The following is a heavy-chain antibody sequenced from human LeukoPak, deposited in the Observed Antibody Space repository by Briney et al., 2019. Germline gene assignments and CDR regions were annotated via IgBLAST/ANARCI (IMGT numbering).Heavy chain of an antibody. J-gene: IGHJ3*01. D-gene: IGHD6-19*01. CDR1: GFTFSDYD. CDR3: ARPTTSGCYPH. CDR2: ITGSSSSK. Sequence: GGSLRLSCAASGFTFSDYDMNWIPQAPGTGLEWVSYITGSSSSKYYADSVKGRFTISRDNAKNSLYLQMNSLRAEDTAVYYCARPTTSGCYPHWGQGTMVTVSS. V-gene: IGHV3-48*01.